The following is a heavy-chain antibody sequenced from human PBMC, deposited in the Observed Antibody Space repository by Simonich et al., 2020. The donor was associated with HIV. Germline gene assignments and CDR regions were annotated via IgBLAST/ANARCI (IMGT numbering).Heavy chain of an antibody. CDR2: ISWNSGSI. V-gene: IGHV3-9*01. Sequence: EVQLVESGGGLVQPGRSLRLSCAASGFTFDDYAMHWVRQAPGKGLEWVSGISWNSGSIGYADSVKVRFTISRDNAKNSLYLQMNSLRAEDTALYYCAKDKGAYYGSGSPVYWGQGTLVTVSS. D-gene: IGHD3-10*01. CDR3: AKDKGAYYGSGSPVY. CDR1: GFTFDDYA. J-gene: IGHJ4*02.